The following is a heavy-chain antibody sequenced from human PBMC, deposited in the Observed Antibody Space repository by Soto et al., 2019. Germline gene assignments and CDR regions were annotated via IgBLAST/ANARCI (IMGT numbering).Heavy chain of an antibody. D-gene: IGHD3-22*01. J-gene: IGHJ3*02. Sequence: ASVKVSCKASGYTFTSYGISWVRQAPGQGLEWMGWISAYNGNTNYALKLQGRVTMTTDTSTSTAYMELRSLRSDDTAVYYCARDLPPPAYYYDSSGPDAFDIWGQGTMVTVSS. CDR1: GYTFTSYG. CDR2: ISAYNGNT. V-gene: IGHV1-18*04. CDR3: ARDLPPPAYYYDSSGPDAFDI.